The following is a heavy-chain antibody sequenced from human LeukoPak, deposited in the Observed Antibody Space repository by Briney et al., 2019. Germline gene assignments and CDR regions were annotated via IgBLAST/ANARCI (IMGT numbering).Heavy chain of an antibody. CDR2: VDPEDGET. CDR3: ATDPAVGATSHFDY. CDR1: GYTFTDYY. Sequence: QISCKASGYTFTDYYMHWVHQAPGKGLEWMGRVDPEDGETIYAEKFQGRVTITADTSTDTAYMELSSLRSEDTAVYYCATDPAVGATSHFDYWGQGTLVTVSS. J-gene: IGHJ4*02. V-gene: IGHV1-69-2*01. D-gene: IGHD1-26*01.